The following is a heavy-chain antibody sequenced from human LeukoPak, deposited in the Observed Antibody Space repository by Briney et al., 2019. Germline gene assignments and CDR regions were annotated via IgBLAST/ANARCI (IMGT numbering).Heavy chain of an antibody. CDR3: ARGYSSGSRWGY. Sequence: GGSLRLSCAASGFTFSSYWMHWVRQVPGKGLVWDSRINGDGSSTNYADAVKGRFTISRDNTKNTLYLQMNSLRAEDTAVYYCARGYSSGSRWGYWGQGTLVTVSS. V-gene: IGHV3-74*01. J-gene: IGHJ4*02. D-gene: IGHD6-19*01. CDR2: INGDGSST. CDR1: GFTFSSYW.